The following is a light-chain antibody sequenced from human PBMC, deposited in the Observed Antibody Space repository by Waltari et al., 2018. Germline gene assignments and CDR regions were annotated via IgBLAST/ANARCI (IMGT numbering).Light chain of an antibody. V-gene: IGKV3-20*01. CDR3: QQYGSSPPVT. J-gene: IGKJ4*01. Sequence: EIVLTQSPGTLSLSPGERATLSCSASQSVGSTYLAWYQQTPGQAPRLLIYGASSRATGIPDRFSGSGSGTDFTLTISRLEPEDFAVYFCQQYGSSPPVTFGGGTKVEIK. CDR2: GAS. CDR1: QSVGSTY.